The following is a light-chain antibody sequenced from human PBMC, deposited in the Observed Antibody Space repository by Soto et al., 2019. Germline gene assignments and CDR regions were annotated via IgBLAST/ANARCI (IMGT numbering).Light chain of an antibody. CDR3: QQDNSYPWT. Sequence: DIQMTQSPSTLSAFVGDRITITCRASQSISSWLAWYQQKPGKAPKLLIFAASSLESGVPSRFSGSASGTEFTLTISSLQPDDFATYYCQQDNSYPWTFGQGTKVEIK. CDR1: QSISSW. CDR2: AAS. V-gene: IGKV1-5*01. J-gene: IGKJ1*01.